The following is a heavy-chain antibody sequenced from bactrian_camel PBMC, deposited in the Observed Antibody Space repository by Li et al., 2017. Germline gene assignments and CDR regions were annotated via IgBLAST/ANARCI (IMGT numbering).Heavy chain of an antibody. D-gene: IGHD2*01. V-gene: IGHV3S54*01. J-gene: IGHJ6*01. CDR1: GESVSTLC. CDR3: AAGARHIGRRCFPELADLRY. CDR2: IGTGDGST. Sequence: VQLVESGGGSAQAGGSLQLSCAVSGESVSTLCMAWFRQAPGKKREAVASIGTGDGSTYYADSVKGRFTISRDNAKNTLDLQIDSLKPEDTAMYYCAAGARHIGRRCFPELADLRYWGQGTQVTVS.